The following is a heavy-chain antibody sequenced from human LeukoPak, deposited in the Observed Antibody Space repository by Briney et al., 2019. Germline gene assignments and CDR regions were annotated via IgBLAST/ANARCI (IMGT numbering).Heavy chain of an antibody. CDR3: ARAVIPGAITHYMDV. V-gene: IGHV3-7*01. J-gene: IGHJ6*03. CDR2: IKQDGSEK. Sequence: GGSLRLSCAASGFTFSSYWMGWVRQAPGKGLEWVANIKQDGSEKYYVDSVKGRFTISRDNAKNSLYLQMNSLRAEDTAVYYCARAVIPGAITHYMDVWGKGTTVTVSS. D-gene: IGHD2-2*01. CDR1: GFTFSSYW.